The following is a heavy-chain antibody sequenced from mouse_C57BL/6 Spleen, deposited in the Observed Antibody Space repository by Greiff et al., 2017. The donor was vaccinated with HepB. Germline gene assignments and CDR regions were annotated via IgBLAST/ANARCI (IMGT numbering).Heavy chain of an antibody. CDR3: AGGNYLFAY. V-gene: IGHV2-5*01. D-gene: IGHD2-1*01. CDR2: IWRGGST. Sequence: VHLVESGPGLVQPSQSLSITCTVSGFSLTSYGVHWVRQSPGKGLEWLGVIWRGGSTDYNAAFMSRLSITKDNSKSQVFFKMNSLQSDDTAIYYCAGGNYLFAYWGQGTLVTVSA. CDR1: GFSLTSYG. J-gene: IGHJ3*01.